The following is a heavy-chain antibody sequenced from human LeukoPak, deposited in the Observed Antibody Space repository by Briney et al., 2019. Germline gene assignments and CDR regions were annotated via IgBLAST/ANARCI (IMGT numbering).Heavy chain of an antibody. CDR2: ISSSGSTI. Sequence: GGSLRLSCAASGFTFSSYEMNWVRQAPGKGLEWVSYISSSGSTIYYADSVKGRFTISRDNAKNSLYLQMNSLRAEDTAVYYCARDHENLLRFLEWSPYYYMDVWGKGTTVTVSS. D-gene: IGHD3-3*01. J-gene: IGHJ6*03. V-gene: IGHV3-48*03. CDR1: GFTFSSYE. CDR3: ARDHENLLRFLEWSPYYYMDV.